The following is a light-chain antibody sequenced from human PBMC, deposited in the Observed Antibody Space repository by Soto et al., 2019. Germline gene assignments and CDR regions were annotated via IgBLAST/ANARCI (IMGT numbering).Light chain of an antibody. Sequence: QSVLTQPASVSGSPGQSVTIFCTGTSGDVGRYNFVSWYQHHPGRAPKLLIYAVSSRPSGVSDRFSGSNSGNTASLTISGLQAEDEADYYCASYTSTYTLYVFGTGTKLTVL. J-gene: IGLJ1*01. CDR2: AVS. V-gene: IGLV2-14*03. CDR1: SGDVGRYNF. CDR3: ASYTSTYTLYV.